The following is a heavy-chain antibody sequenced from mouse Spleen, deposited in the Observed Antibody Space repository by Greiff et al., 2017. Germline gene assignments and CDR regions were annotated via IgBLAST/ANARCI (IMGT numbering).Heavy chain of an antibody. CDR3: CVIYSDGYYREGIFAY. J-gene: IGHJ3*01. CDR1: GYTFTGYW. D-gene: IGHD2-3*01. Sequence: VKLQESGAELMKPGASVKLSCKATGYTFTGYWIEWVKQRPGHGLEWIGEILPGSGSTNYNEKFKGKATFTADTSSNTAYMQLSSLTTEDSAIYYCCVIYSDGYYREGIFAYWGQGTLVTVSA. V-gene: IGHV1-9*01. CDR2: ILPGSGST.